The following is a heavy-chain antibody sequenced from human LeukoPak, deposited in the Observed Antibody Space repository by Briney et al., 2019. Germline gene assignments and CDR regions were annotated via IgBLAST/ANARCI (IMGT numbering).Heavy chain of an antibody. Sequence: GGSLRLSCAASEFIVSINYMTWLRQAPGKGLELLSYISGSAHDVNYIDSVRGRFTISRDNAKNSLYLHMNSLTVEDTAVYYCSRDPRHNDYWGQGTLVTVSS. V-gene: IGHV3-11*01. J-gene: IGHJ4*02. CDR2: ISGSAHDV. CDR1: EFIVSINY. CDR3: SRDPRHNDY.